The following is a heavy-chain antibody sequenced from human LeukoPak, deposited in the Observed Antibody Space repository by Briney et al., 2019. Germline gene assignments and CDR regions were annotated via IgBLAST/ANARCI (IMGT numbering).Heavy chain of an antibody. CDR2: INPNSGGT. Sequence: ASVKVSCKASGYTLTGYYMHWVRQAPGQGLEWMGWINPNSGGTNYAQKFQGRVTMTRDTSISTAYMELSRLRSDDTAVYYCAKYSYGFNTFDYWGQGTLVTVSS. J-gene: IGHJ4*02. CDR3: AKYSYGFNTFDY. V-gene: IGHV1-2*02. CDR1: GYTLTGYY. D-gene: IGHD5-18*01.